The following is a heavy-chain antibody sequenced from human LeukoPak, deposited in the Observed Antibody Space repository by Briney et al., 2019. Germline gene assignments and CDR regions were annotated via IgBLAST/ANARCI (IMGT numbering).Heavy chain of an antibody. V-gene: IGHV3-23*01. D-gene: IGHD3-3*01. CDR1: GFTFSSYG. CDR3: ARNFWSGYSDY. J-gene: IGHJ4*02. CDR2: ISGSGGST. Sequence: GGSLRLSCAASGFTFSSYGMSWVRQAPGKGLEWVSAISGSGGSTYYADSVKGRFTISRDNAKNSLYLQMNSLRAEDTAVYHCARNFWSGYSDYWGQGTLVTVSS.